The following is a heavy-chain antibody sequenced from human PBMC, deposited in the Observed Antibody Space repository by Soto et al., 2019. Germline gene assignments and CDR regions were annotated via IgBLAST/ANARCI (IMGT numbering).Heavy chain of an antibody. D-gene: IGHD1-26*01. CDR2: ITAYNGNT. Sequence: QVQLVQSGAEVKKPGASVKDSCKASGYTFTSYGISWVRQAPGQGLEWMGWITAYNGNTNYAQKLQGRVTMTPGTSTSTAYMDLGSRRADATAVYCCGRDRALELGDYWGQGTLVTVSS. CDR3: GRDRALELGDY. CDR1: GYTFTSYG. J-gene: IGHJ4*02. V-gene: IGHV1-18*01.